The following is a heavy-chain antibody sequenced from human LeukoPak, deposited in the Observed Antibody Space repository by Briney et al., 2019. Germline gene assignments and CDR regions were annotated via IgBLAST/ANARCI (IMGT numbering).Heavy chain of an antibody. CDR3: ARENFQY. V-gene: IGHV3-7*04. J-gene: IGHJ4*02. Sequence: PGGSLRLSCAASGFTFSSYWMNWVRQAPGKGLEWVANIKPDGSDQYYVDSVKGRFTISRGNAKNSLYLQMNSLRAEDTAVYYCARENFQYWAQGTLVTVST. CDR1: GFTFSSYW. CDR2: IKPDGSDQ.